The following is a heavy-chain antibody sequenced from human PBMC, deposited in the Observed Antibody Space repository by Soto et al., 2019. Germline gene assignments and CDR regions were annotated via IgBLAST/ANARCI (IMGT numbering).Heavy chain of an antibody. V-gene: IGHV4-59*08. D-gene: IGHD2-15*01. J-gene: IGHJ5*02. CDR2: IYYSGNT. Sequence: SETLSLTCIVSGGSISNHYWSWIRQPPGKGLEWIGYIYYSGNTNYNPSLKSRVTISIDTSKNQFSLRLSSVTAADTAVYYCARYCSGGNCNGDWFDPWGQGTLVTVSS. CDR3: ARYCSGGNCNGDWFDP. CDR1: GGSISNHY.